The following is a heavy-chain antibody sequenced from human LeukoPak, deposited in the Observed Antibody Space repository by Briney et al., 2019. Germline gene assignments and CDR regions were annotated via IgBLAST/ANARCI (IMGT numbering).Heavy chain of an antibody. Sequence: SETLSLTCAVPGGSISSSNWWSWVRQPPGKGLEWIGEIYHSGSTNYNPSLKSRVTISVDKSKNQFSLKLSSVTAADTAVYYCARNEVRGTGNGMDVWGQGTTVTVSS. CDR1: GGSISSSNW. J-gene: IGHJ6*02. CDR3: ARNEVRGTGNGMDV. D-gene: IGHD3-10*01. V-gene: IGHV4-4*02. CDR2: IYHSGST.